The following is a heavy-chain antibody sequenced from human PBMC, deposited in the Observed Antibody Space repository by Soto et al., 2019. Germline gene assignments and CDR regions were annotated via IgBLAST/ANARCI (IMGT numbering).Heavy chain of an antibody. V-gene: IGHV4-34*01. CDR3: ARGSRVKIPAASGRDYYYHGLDV. CDR2: INHRGST. J-gene: IGHJ6*02. Sequence: QVQLQQWGAGLLKPSETLSLTCAVYGGSFRGYYWSWIRQPPGKGLEWIGEINHRGSTNYNPSVKSRATLSVDTSKNQFSLKLNSVTAADTAVYYCARGSRVKIPAASGRDYYYHGLDVWGQGTAVTVSS. D-gene: IGHD6-25*01. CDR1: GGSFRGYY.